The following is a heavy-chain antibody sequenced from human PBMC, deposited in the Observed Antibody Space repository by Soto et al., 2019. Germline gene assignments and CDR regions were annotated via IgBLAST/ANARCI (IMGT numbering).Heavy chain of an antibody. CDR2: SGSGGMT. J-gene: IGHJ3*02. CDR3: AKDRTMARGIRAFDI. D-gene: IGHD3-10*01. V-gene: IGHV3-53*01. CDR1: GFTVSSNY. Sequence: GGSLRLSCAASGFTVSSNYMSWVRQTPGKGLQWISTISGSGGMTDYEDSVRGRFTVSIDHSKDTVHLQMTSLRADDTAVYYCAKDRTMARGIRAFDIWGQGTTVTVSS.